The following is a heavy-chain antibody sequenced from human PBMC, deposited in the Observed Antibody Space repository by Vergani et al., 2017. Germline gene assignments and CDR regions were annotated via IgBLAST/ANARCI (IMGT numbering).Heavy chain of an antibody. V-gene: IGHV1-2*02. J-gene: IGHJ6*02. Sequence: QVQLVQSGAEVKKPGASVKVSCKASGNTFTGYYMHWVRQAPGQGLEWMGWINPNSGGTNYAQKFQGRVTMTRDTSISTAYMELSRLRSDDTAVYYCARWLVVVAATPARGGYGMDVWGQGTTVTVSS. CDR1: GNTFTGYY. D-gene: IGHD2-15*01. CDR3: ARWLVVVAATPARGGYGMDV. CDR2: INPNSGGT.